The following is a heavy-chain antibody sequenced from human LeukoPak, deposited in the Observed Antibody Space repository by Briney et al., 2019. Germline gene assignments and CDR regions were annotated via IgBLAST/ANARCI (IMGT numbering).Heavy chain of an antibody. D-gene: IGHD6-13*01. J-gene: IGHJ4*02. V-gene: IGHV4-59*01. CDR3: ARAGDAAAAGLFDY. CDR1: GGSIYSYY. CDR2: IFYSGST. Sequence: PSETLSLTCTVSGGSIYSYYWSWIRQPPGKGLEWIGYIFYSGSTNYNPSLKSRVTISVDTSKSQFSLKLSSVTAADTAVYYCARAGDAAAAGLFDYWGQGTLVTVSS.